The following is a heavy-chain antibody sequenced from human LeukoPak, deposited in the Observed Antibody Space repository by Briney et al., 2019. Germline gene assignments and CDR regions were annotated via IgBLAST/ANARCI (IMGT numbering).Heavy chain of an antibody. CDR2: IYSGGST. J-gene: IGHJ4*02. CDR3: AKDEAIFGVVMWYFDY. CDR1: GFTVSSNY. V-gene: IGHV3-53*01. D-gene: IGHD3-3*01. Sequence: GGSLRLSCAASGFTVSSNYMSWVRQAPGKGLEWVSVIYSGGSTYYADSVKGRFTISRDNSKNTLYLQMNSLRAEDTAVYYCAKDEAIFGVVMWYFDYWGQGTLVTVSS.